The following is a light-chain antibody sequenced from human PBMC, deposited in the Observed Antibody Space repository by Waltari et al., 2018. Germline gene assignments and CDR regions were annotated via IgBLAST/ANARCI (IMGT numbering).Light chain of an antibody. J-gene: IGLJ1*01. CDR1: SRDVGDYHY. V-gene: IGLV2-11*01. Sequence: QSLLTHPRSVSGSAGPSVTICCTGTSRDVGDYHYVSWFQHHPGKAPKLLIYDLSDRPSDVADRFSVSKSANTASLTISGLQTADEADYYCCSYAGRYTFLFGTGTRVTVL. CDR2: DLS. CDR3: CSYAGRYTFL.